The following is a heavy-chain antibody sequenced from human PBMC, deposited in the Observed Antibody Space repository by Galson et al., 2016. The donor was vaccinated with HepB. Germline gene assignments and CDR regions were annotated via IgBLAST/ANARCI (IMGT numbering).Heavy chain of an antibody. Sequence: SLRLSCAASGFTFEDYVIHWVRQAPGKGLEWVSLVNWDGSATFYTDSVKGRFTISRDNRQNSLYLQMNSLKSEDTAFYFCAKATGADYFFEHWGQGTLVTVSS. CDR1: GFTFEDYV. V-gene: IGHV3-43D*03. D-gene: IGHD4/OR15-4a*01. CDR2: VNWDGSAT. J-gene: IGHJ4*02. CDR3: AKATGADYFFEH.